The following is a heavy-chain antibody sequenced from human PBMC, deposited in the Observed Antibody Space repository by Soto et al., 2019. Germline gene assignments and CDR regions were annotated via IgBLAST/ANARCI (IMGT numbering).Heavy chain of an antibody. Sequence: QVQLVQSGAEVKKPGSSVKVSCKASGGTFSSYAISWVRQAPGQGLEWMGGIIPIFGTANYAQKFKGRVTITADESTSTAYMELSSLRSEDTAVYYCARDKVGYYDSSGYYRVSVPPDYYYGMDVWGQGTTVTVSS. CDR2: IIPIFGTA. V-gene: IGHV1-69*01. CDR1: GGTFSSYA. J-gene: IGHJ6*02. D-gene: IGHD3-22*01. CDR3: ARDKVGYYDSSGYYRVSVPPDYYYGMDV.